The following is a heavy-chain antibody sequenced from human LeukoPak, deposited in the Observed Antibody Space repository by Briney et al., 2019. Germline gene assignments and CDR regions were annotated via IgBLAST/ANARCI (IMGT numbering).Heavy chain of an antibody. CDR2: IIPILGIA. CDR3: ARDLRVGATTYFDY. Sequence: SVKVSCKASGGTFSSYAISWVRQAPGQGLEWMGRIIPILGIANYAQKFQGRVTITADKSTSTAYMELRSLRSDDTAVYYCARDLRVGATTYFDYWGQGTLVTVSS. CDR1: GGTFSSYA. V-gene: IGHV1-69*04. D-gene: IGHD1-26*01. J-gene: IGHJ4*02.